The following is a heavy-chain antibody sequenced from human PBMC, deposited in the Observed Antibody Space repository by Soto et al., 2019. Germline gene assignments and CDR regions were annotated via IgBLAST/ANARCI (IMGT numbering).Heavy chain of an antibody. V-gene: IGHV1-3*01. CDR3: ARERPTIFGVVTTDNWFDP. CDR2: INAGNGNT. J-gene: IGHJ5*02. D-gene: IGHD3-3*01. CDR1: GYTFTSYA. Sequence: ASVKVSCKASGYTFTSYAMHWVRQAPGQRLEWMGWINAGNGNTKYSQKFQGRVTITRDTSASTAYMELSSLRSEDTAVYYCARERPTIFGVVTTDNWFDPWGQGTLVTVSS.